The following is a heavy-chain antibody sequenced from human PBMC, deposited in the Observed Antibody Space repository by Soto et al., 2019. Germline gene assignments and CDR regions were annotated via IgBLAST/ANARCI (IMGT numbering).Heavy chain of an antibody. D-gene: IGHD3-3*01. V-gene: IGHV3-21*01. CDR1: GFTFSSYS. CDR3: ARDLDDFWSGHAGNYYYYYGMDV. Sequence: GGSLRLSCAAAGFTFSSYSMNWVRQAPGKGLEWVSSISSSSSYIYYADSVKGRFTISRDNAKNSLYLQMNSLRAEDTAVYYCARDLDDFWSGHAGNYYYYYGMDVWGQGTTVTVSS. J-gene: IGHJ6*02. CDR2: ISSSSSYI.